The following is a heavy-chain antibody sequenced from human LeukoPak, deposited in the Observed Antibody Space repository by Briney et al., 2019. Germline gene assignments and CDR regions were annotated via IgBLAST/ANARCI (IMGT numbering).Heavy chain of an antibody. D-gene: IGHD6-19*01. CDR1: GFTFSSYA. V-gene: IGHV3-23*01. CDR2: ISGSGGST. CDR3: AKDETLKEQWLVLDYYYGMDV. Sequence: GGSLRLSCAASGFTFSSYAMSWVRQAPGKGLEWVSAISGSGGSTYYADSVKGRFTISRDYSKHTMYLQMNSLRAEDRAVYYCAKDETLKEQWLVLDYYYGMDVWGQGTTVTVSS. J-gene: IGHJ6*02.